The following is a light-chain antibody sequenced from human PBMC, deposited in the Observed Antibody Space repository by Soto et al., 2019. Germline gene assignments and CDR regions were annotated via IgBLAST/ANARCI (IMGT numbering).Light chain of an antibody. CDR1: QSVSNN. CDR2: GAS. CDR3: QQYHDWWT. V-gene: IGKV3-15*01. J-gene: IGKJ1*01. Sequence: IVMTQSPANLSVSTRERVTLSCRASQSVSNNLAWYQQKPGQAPRLLISGASTRATGIPARFSGSGSGTDFTLTISILQSEDFAVYYCQQYHDWWTCAQGIKVDIK.